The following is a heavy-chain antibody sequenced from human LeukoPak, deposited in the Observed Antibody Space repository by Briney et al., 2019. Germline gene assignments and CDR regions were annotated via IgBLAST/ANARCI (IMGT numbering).Heavy chain of an antibody. D-gene: IGHD3-16*01. J-gene: IGHJ4*02. CDR3: VGGPL. V-gene: IGHV4-4*02. Sequence: PSVTLSLTCAVSGGSISSSNWWSWVRQPPGKGLEWIGSIYYSGSTYYNPSLKSRVTISVDTSKNQFSLKLSSVTAADTAVYYCVGGPLWGQGTLVTVSS. CDR1: GGSISSSNW. CDR2: IYYSGST.